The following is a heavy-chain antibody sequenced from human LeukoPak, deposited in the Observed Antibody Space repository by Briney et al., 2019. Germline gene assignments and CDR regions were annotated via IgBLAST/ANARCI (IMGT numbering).Heavy chain of an antibody. Sequence: ASVKVSCKVSGYTLTELSMHWVRQAPGKGLEWMGGFDPEDGETIYAQKFQGRVTMTEDTSTDTAYMELSSLRSEDTAVYYCARDVDTAMELDYWGQGTLVTVSS. CDR1: GYTLTELS. CDR3: ARDVDTAMELDY. J-gene: IGHJ4*02. CDR2: FDPEDGET. D-gene: IGHD5-18*01. V-gene: IGHV1-24*01.